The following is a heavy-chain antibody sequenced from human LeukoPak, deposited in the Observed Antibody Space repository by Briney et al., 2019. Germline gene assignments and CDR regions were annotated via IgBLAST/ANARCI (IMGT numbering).Heavy chain of an antibody. D-gene: IGHD3-10*01. V-gene: IGHV4-4*07. CDR3: ARGDRDYYGSGSQFDP. CDR2: IYTSGST. J-gene: IGHJ5*02. Sequence: SETLSLTCTVSGGSISSYYWSWIRQPAGKGLEWIGRIYTSGSTNYNPSLKSRVTMSVDTSKNQFSLKLGSVTAADTAVYYCARGDRDYYGSGSQFDPWGQGTLVTVSS. CDR1: GGSISSYY.